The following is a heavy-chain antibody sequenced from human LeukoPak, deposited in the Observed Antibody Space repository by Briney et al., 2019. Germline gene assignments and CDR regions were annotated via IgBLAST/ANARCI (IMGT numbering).Heavy chain of an antibody. CDR2: IYYSGST. J-gene: IGHJ4*02. CDR3: ARDHPPWVDDSFDY. V-gene: IGHV4-39*07. Sequence: SETLSLTCTVSGGSISSSSYYWGWIRQPPGKGLEWIGSIYYSGSTYYNPSLKSRVTISVDTSKNQFSLKLSSVTAADTAVYYCARDHPPWVDDSFDYWGQGTLVTVSS. CDR1: GGSISSSSYY. D-gene: IGHD3-22*01.